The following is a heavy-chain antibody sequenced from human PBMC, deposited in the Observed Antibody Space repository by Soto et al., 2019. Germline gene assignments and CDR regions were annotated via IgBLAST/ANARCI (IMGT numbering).Heavy chain of an antibody. J-gene: IGHJ5*02. CDR3: ARDPIQLGDENGFDP. V-gene: IGHV1-3*01. CDR1: GYTFASYA. CDR2: INAGNGNT. Sequence: ASVKVSCKASGYTFASYARHWVRQAPGQRLEWMGWINAGNGNTKYSQKFQGRVTITRATSASTAYMELSSLTSEDTAVYYCARDPIQLGDENGFDPGGKGTLVPVSS. D-gene: IGHD5-18*01.